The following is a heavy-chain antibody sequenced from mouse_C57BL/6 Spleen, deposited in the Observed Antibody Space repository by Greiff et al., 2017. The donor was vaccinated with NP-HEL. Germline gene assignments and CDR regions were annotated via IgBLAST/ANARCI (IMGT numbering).Heavy chain of an antibody. CDR2: ISYDGSN. CDR1: GYSITSGYY. Sequence: ESGPGLVKPSQSLSLTCSVTGYSITSGYYWNWIRQFPGNKLEWMGYISYDGSNNYNPSLKNRISITRDTSKNQFFLKLNSVTTEDTATYYCARRYYGYYFDYWGQGTTLTVSS. V-gene: IGHV3-6*01. CDR3: ARRYYGYYFDY. D-gene: IGHD1-1*01. J-gene: IGHJ2*01.